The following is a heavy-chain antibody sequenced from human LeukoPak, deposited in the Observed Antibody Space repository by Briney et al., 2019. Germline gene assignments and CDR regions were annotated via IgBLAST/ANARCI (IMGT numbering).Heavy chain of an antibody. CDR2: ISGSGGST. CDR1: GFTFSRNA. J-gene: IGHJ4*02. V-gene: IGHV3-23*01. Sequence: PGGSLRLSCAASGFTFSRNAMSWVRQAPGKGLEWVSGISGSGGSTYYADSVKGRFTISRDNSKNTLYLQMNSLRAEDTAVYYCARRAGGYSHPYDYWGQGILVTVSS. CDR3: ARRAGGYSHPYDY. D-gene: IGHD4-23*01.